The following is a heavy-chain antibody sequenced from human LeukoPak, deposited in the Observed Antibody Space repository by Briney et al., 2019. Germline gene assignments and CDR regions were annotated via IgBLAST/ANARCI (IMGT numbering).Heavy chain of an antibody. CDR1: GFTFSTYA. Sequence: GRSLRLSCAASGFTFSTYAIHWVRQAPGKGLEWVAVISHDGIDKYYADSVKGRFTISRDNSKNTLYLQMNSLRAEDTAVYYCARDLPNYYDSSGYPHFDYWGQGTLVTVSS. V-gene: IGHV3-30*04. CDR3: ARDLPNYYDSSGYPHFDY. CDR2: ISHDGIDK. J-gene: IGHJ4*02. D-gene: IGHD3-22*01.